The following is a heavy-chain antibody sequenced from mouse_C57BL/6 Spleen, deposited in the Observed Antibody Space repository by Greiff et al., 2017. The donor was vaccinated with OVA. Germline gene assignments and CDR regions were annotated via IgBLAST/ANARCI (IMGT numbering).Heavy chain of an antibody. J-gene: IGHJ3*01. CDR2: SRNKANDYTT. Sequence: DVKLVESGGGLVQSGRSLRLSCATSGFTFSDFYMEWVRQAPGKGLEWIAASRNKANDYTTEYSASVKGRFIVSRDTSQSILYLQMNALRAEDTAIYYCARDAGGRFAYWGQGTLVTVSA. CDR3: ARDAGGRFAY. CDR1: GFTFSDFY. V-gene: IGHV7-1*01.